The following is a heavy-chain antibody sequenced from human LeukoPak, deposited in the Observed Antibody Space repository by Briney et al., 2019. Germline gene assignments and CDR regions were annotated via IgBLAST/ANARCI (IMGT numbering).Heavy chain of an antibody. CDR3: ARQFCSSTSCYARIRFDP. D-gene: IGHD2-2*01. Sequence: SETLSLTCTVSGGSLSSSSYYWGWLRQPPGTGLEWVGSIYYSGRTYYNPSLKSRVTISVDTSKNQFSLKLSSVTAADTAVYYCARQFCSSTSCYARIRFDPWGQGTLVTVSS. CDR2: IYYSGRT. CDR1: GGSLSSSSYY. V-gene: IGHV4-39*01. J-gene: IGHJ5*02.